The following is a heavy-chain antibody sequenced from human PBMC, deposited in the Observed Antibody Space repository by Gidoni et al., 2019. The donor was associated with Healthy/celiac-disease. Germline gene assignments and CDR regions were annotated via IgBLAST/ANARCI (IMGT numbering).Heavy chain of an antibody. D-gene: IGHD3-22*01. CDR3: ARSLYYYDSSGYYEGHFDY. CDR1: GGTFSSYP. J-gene: IGHJ4*02. V-gene: IGHV1-69*01. CDR2: IIPIFGTA. Sequence: QVQPVQSGAEVKKPGSSVTVSCKASGGTFSSYPIRWVRQAPGQGLEWMGGIIPIFGTANYAQKFQGRVTITADESTSTAYMELSSLRSEDTAVYYCARSLYYYDSSGYYEGHFDYWGQGTLVTVSS.